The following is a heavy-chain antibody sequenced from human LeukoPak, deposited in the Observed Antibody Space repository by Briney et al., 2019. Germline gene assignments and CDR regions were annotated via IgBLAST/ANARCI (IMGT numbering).Heavy chain of an antibody. CDR1: GYSFTSYE. Sequence: ASVKVSCKGSGYSFTSYEINWVRQATGQGLEWMGGMSANSGNTGYTQKFQGRVTMTTNTSISTAYMELRSLRSEDTAVYYCARLGGTCDHADYWGQGTLVTVSS. J-gene: IGHJ4*02. V-gene: IGHV1-8*01. CDR2: MSANSGNT. CDR3: ARLGGTCDHADY. D-gene: IGHD3-16*01.